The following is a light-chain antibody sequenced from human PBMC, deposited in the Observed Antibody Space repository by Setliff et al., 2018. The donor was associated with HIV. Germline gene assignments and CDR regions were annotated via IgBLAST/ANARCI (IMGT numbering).Light chain of an antibody. CDR3: SSFTSSTTLV. V-gene: IGLV2-14*03. J-gene: IGLJ1*01. CDR1: SSDVGGHNF. CDR2: DVS. Sequence: QSALALPASVSGSPGQSITISCTGTSSDVGGHNFVSWYQQYPGKAPTLMIYDVSNRPSGISNRFSGSKSGNTASLTISGLQAEDEADYYCSSFTSSTTLVFGTGTKAPS.